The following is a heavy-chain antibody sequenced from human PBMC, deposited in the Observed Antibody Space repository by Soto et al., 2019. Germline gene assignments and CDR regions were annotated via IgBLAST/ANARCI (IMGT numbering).Heavy chain of an antibody. V-gene: IGHV4-59*01. CDR1: GGYISSYY. Sequence: SETLSLTCTVSGGYISSYYWSWIRQPPGKGLEWIGYIYYSGSTNYNPSLKSRVTISVDTSKNQFSLKLSSVTAADTAVYYCARDLGRFDDYGDSDAFDIWGQGTMVTVSS. J-gene: IGHJ3*02. D-gene: IGHD4-17*01. CDR3: ARDLGRFDDYGDSDAFDI. CDR2: IYYSGST.